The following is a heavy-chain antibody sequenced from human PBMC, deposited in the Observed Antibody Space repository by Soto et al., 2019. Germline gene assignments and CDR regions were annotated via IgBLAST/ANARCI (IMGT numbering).Heavy chain of an antibody. Sequence: PGGSLRLSCAASGFTFSTYSMTWVRQAPGKGLEWVAHITATRGNTYYADSVRGRFTISRDTSGNTLYLQMNSLRAEDTALYYCAKCMQAYWNYDAHHIWGQGTMVTVSS. CDR1: GFTFSTYS. D-gene: IGHD1-7*01. CDR2: ITATRGNT. J-gene: IGHJ3*02. V-gene: IGHV3-23*01. CDR3: AKCMQAYWNYDAHHI.